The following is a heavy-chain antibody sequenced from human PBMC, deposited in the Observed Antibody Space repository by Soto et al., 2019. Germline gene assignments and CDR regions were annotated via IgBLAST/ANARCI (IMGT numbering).Heavy chain of an antibody. V-gene: IGHV4-61*01. D-gene: IGHD6-13*01. CDR2: IYYSGST. Sequence: PSEPLSLTCTVSGGSVSSGSYYWSWIRQPPGKGLEWIGYIYYSGSTNYNPSLKSRVTISVDTSKNQFSLKLSSVTAADTAVYYCARGRIAAAGSDYWGQGTLVTVSS. CDR1: GGSVSSGSYY. J-gene: IGHJ4*02. CDR3: ARGRIAAAGSDY.